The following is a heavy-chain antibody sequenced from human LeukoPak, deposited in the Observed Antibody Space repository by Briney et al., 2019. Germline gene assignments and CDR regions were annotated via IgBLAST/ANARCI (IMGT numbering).Heavy chain of an antibody. D-gene: IGHD2-2*03. J-gene: IGHJ4*02. CDR3: ARDGYLAADY. CDR2: IYYSGNT. V-gene: IGHV4-39*07. CDR1: GGSISSSTYY. Sequence: PSETLSLTCTVSGGSISSSTYYWGWIRQPPGKGLEWIGNIYYSGNTYYNPSLKSRVTISVDTSKNQFSLNLSSVTAADTAVYYCARDGYLAADYWGQGTLATVSS.